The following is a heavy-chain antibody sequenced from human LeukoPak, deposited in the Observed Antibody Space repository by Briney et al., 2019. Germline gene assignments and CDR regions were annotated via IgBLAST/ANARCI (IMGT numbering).Heavy chain of an antibody. CDR3: ARTLGYHPYYFDY. CDR1: GFTFSSYA. J-gene: IGHJ4*02. V-gene: IGHV3-23*01. Sequence: GGSLRLSCAASGFTFSSYAMSWVRQAPGKGLEWVSAISGSGGSTYYADSVKGRFTISRDNSKNTLYLQMNSLRAEDTAVYYCARTLGYHPYYFDYWGQGALVTVPA. D-gene: IGHD5-12*01. CDR2: ISGSGGST.